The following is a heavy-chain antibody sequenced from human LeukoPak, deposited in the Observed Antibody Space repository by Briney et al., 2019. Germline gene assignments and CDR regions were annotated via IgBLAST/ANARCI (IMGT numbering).Heavy chain of an antibody. D-gene: IGHD5-18*01. CDR1: GFTFSSYA. V-gene: IGHV3-23*01. CDR2: ISGSGGST. J-gene: IGHJ4*02. Sequence: GSLRLSCAASGFTFSSYAMSWVRQAPGKGLEWVSAISGSGGSTYYADSVKGRFTISRDNSKNTLYLQMNSLRAEDTAVYYCAKTGGYSYGLYYFDYWGQGTLVTVSS. CDR3: AKTGGYSYGLYYFDY.